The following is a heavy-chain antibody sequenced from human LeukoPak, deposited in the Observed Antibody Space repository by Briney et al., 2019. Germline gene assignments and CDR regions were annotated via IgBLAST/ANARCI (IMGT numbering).Heavy chain of an antibody. J-gene: IGHJ3*02. CDR3: ARDPRGMIVVLEDAFDI. CDR2: IYYSGST. Sequence: SETLSLTCTVSGVSISSSSYYWGWLRQPPGKGLEWIGSIYYSGSTYYNPSLKSRFTISLDTSKNQFYLKLSSVTAADTAMYYCARDPRGMIVVLEDAFDIWGQGTMVAVSS. V-gene: IGHV4-39*07. D-gene: IGHD3-22*01. CDR1: GVSISSSSYY.